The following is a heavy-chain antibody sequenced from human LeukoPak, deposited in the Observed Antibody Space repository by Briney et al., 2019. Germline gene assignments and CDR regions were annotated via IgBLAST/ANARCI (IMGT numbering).Heavy chain of an antibody. Sequence: GGSLRLSCAASGFTFSSYGMHWVRQAPGKGLEWVAVIWYDGSNKYYADSVKGRFTISRDNSKNTPYLQMNSLRAEDTAVYYCAREGIVVVPTANELDYWGQGTLVTVSS. CDR2: IWYDGSNK. D-gene: IGHD2-2*01. V-gene: IGHV3-33*01. CDR1: GFTFSSYG. J-gene: IGHJ4*02. CDR3: AREGIVVVPTANELDY.